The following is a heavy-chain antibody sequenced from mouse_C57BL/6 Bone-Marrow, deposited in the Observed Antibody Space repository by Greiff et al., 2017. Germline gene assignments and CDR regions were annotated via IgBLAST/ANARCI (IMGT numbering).Heavy chain of an antibody. CDR2: ISYSGST. CDR1: GYSITSDY. D-gene: IGHD1-1*01. V-gene: IGHV3-8*01. J-gene: IGHJ1*03. CDR3: ARAGNYYGSSYDWYFDV. Sequence: EVKLMESGPGLAKPSQSLSLTCSVSGYSITSDYWNWIRKFPGNKLEYMGYISYSGSTYYNPSLKSRSSITRDTSKNQYYLQLNTITTEDTATYYCARAGNYYGSSYDWYFDVWGTGTTVTVAS.